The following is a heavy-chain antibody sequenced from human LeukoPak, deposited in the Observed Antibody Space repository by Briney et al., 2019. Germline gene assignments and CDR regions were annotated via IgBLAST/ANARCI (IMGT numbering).Heavy chain of an antibody. Sequence: GGSLRLSCAASGFTFDDYAMHWVRHAPGKGLEWVSGISWNSGSIGYADSVKGRFTISRDNAKNSLYLQMDSLRAEDTALYYCARAPITSPFYFDYWGQGTLVTVSS. V-gene: IGHV3-9*01. D-gene: IGHD2-2*01. CDR3: ARAPITSPFYFDY. J-gene: IGHJ4*02. CDR2: ISWNSGSI. CDR1: GFTFDDYA.